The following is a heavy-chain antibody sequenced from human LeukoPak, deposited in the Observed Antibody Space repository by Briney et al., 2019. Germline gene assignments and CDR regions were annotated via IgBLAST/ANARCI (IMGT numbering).Heavy chain of an antibody. CDR3: ARGPYSGSYCHY. J-gene: IGHJ4*02. V-gene: IGHV3-30-3*01. Sequence: GGSLRLSCAASGFTFSSYAIHWVRQAPGKGLEWVAVISYDGSNKYYADSVKGRFTISRNNSKNTLYLQMNSLRAEGTAVYYCARGPYSGSYCHYWGQGTLVTVSS. D-gene: IGHD1-26*01. CDR2: ISYDGSNK. CDR1: GFTFSSYA.